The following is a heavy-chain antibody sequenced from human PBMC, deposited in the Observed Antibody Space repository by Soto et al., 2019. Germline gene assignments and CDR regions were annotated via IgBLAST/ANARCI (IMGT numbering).Heavy chain of an antibody. V-gene: IGHV3-23*01. CDR3: AKWRYCSGGSCPGWFDP. CDR1: GFTFSSYA. Sequence: EVQLLESGGGLVQPGGSLRLSCAASGFTFSSYAMSWVRQAPGKGLEWVSAISGSGGSTYYADSVKGRFTISRDNSKNPLDLQMNSLRAEDTAVYYCAKWRYCSGGSCPGWFDPWGQGTLVTVSS. J-gene: IGHJ5*02. CDR2: ISGSGGST. D-gene: IGHD2-15*01.